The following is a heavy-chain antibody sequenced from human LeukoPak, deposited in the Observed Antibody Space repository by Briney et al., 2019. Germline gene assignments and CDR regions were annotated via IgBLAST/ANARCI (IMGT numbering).Heavy chain of an antibody. D-gene: IGHD3-22*01. J-gene: IGHJ4*02. CDR1: GFTFSSYW. V-gene: IGHV3-74*01. Sequence: GGSLRLSCAASGFTFSSYWMHWVRQAPGKGLVWVSRINSDGSSTSYADSVKGRFTISRDNAKNSLYLQMNSLRAEDTALYYCAKDRGDYYDSSSMDYWGQGTLVTVSS. CDR3: AKDRGDYYDSSSMDY. CDR2: INSDGSST.